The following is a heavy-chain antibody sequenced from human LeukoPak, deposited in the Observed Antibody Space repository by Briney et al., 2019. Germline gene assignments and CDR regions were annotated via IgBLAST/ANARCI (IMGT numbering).Heavy chain of an antibody. D-gene: IGHD1-7*01. CDR2: ISSSSSYI. Sequence: KPGGSLRLSCAASGFTFSSYSMNWVRQAPGKGLEWVSSISSSSSYIYYADSVKGRFTISRDNAKNSPYLQMNSLRAEDTAVYYCAREGGRNYFDWFDPWGQGTLVTVSS. J-gene: IGHJ5*02. CDR3: AREGGRNYFDWFDP. CDR1: GFTFSSYS. V-gene: IGHV3-21*01.